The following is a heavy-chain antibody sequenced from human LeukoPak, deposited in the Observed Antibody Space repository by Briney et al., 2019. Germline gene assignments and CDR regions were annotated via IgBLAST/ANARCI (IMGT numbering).Heavy chain of an antibody. D-gene: IGHD1-26*01. J-gene: IGHJ4*02. Sequence: SETLSLTCTVSGGSISTFYLNWIRQPPGKGLEWIGYIHNSGSTYYNASLKSRVTISLDMSKNQLSLRLSSVTAADTAVYYCARDRAASGSYVFDSWGQGSLVTVSS. CDR2: IHNSGST. CDR1: GGSISTFY. V-gene: IGHV4-59*01. CDR3: ARDRAASGSYVFDS.